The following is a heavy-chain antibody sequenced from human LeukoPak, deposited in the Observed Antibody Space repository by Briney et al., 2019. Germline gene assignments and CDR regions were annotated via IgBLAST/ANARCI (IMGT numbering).Heavy chain of an antibody. J-gene: IGHJ2*01. V-gene: IGHV4-61*02. D-gene: IGHD3-22*01. CDR3: ARGYDGSGYYYRNWYFDL. CDR1: GDSINSNNYY. Sequence: SETLSLTCTVSGDSINSNNYYWSWIRQPAGKGLEWIGRIYSSGRTNYNPSLKSRVTISVDTSKNQFSLKLSSVTAADTAVYYCARGYDGSGYYYRNWYFDLWGRGTLVTVSS. CDR2: IYSSGRT.